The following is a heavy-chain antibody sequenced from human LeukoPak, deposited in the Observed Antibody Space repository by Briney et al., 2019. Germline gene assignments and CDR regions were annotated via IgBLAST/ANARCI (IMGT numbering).Heavy chain of an antibody. CDR1: GYTFTSYG. V-gene: IGHV1-69*13. D-gene: IGHD3-9*01. CDR2: IIPIFGTA. CDR3: ARVSRPYYDILTGYGAIPWFDP. Sequence: GASVKVSCKASGYTFTSYGISWVRQAPGQGLEWMGGIIPIFGTANFAQKFQGRITITADEFTSTAHMELSSLRSEDTAVYYCARVSRPYYDILTGYGAIPWFDPWGQGTLVIVSS. J-gene: IGHJ5*02.